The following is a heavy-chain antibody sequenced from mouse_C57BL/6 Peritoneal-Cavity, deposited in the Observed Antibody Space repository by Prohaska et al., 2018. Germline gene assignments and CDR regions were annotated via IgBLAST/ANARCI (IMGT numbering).Heavy chain of an antibody. Sequence: EVQLQQSGAELVRPGASVKLSCTASGFNIKDDYMHWVKQRPEQGLEWIGWIDPENGDNEYATKFKGKATITADTSSNTAYLQLSSLTYEDTAVDYGSTNTYWGQGTLVTVSA. CDR2: IDPENGDN. CDR1: GFNIKDDY. J-gene: IGHJ3*01. V-gene: IGHV14-4*01. CDR3: STNTY.